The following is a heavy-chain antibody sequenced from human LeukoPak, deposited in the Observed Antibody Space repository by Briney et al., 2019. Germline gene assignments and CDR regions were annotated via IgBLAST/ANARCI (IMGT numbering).Heavy chain of an antibody. J-gene: IGHJ4*02. D-gene: IGHD3-3*01. V-gene: IGHV4-4*07. CDR2: IYTSGST. Sequence: PSETLSLTCTVSGGSISSYYWSWIRQPAGKGLEWIGRIYTSGSTNYNPSLKSRVTMSVDTSKNQFSLKLSSVTAADTAVYYCARLPRITIFGVVRPPYYFDYWGQGTLVTVSS. CDR3: ARLPRITIFGVVRPPYYFDY. CDR1: GGSISSYY.